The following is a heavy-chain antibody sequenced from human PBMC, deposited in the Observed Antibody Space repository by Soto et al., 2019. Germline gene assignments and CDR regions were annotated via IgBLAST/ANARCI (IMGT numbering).Heavy chain of an antibody. CDR1: GGTFSRYA. D-gene: IGHD6-19*01. CDR2: IIPIFGTA. Sequence: QVQLVQSGAEVKKPGSSVKVSCKASGGTFSRYALSWVRQAPGQGLEWMGGIIPIFGTANYAQKFQGRVNIHADESTSTAYMELSSLRSEDTAVYYCARGVGGWSGDYWGQGTLVSVSS. CDR3: ARGVGGWSGDY. V-gene: IGHV1-69*01. J-gene: IGHJ4*02.